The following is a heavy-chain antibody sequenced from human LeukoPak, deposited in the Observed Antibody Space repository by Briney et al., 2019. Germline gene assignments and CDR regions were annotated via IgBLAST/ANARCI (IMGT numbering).Heavy chain of an antibody. J-gene: IGHJ3*02. D-gene: IGHD2-8*01. V-gene: IGHV1-46*01. Sequence: GASVKVSCMASGYTFTNYYIHWVRQAPGQGLEWMGIINPSGSSTSYAQKFQGRVTMTRDTSTSTVYMELSSLRSEDTAVDYCAGGTTNTKGAFDMWGQGTMVTVSS. CDR1: GYTFTNYY. CDR2: INPSGSST. CDR3: AGGTTNTKGAFDM.